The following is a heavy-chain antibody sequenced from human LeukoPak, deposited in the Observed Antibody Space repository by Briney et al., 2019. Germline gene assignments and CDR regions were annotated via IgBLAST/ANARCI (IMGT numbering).Heavy chain of an antibody. J-gene: IGHJ4*02. V-gene: IGHV3-15*01. CDR3: TWMATIFTVDY. CDR1: GVTLSAAW. CDR2: IRNDRIT. D-gene: IGHD5-12*01. Sequence: PGGSLRLSCVLPGVTLSAAWMSWVRQAPGKGLEWVGRIRNDRITDYAAPVQGRFSISRDNSKNTFYLQMNSLRTEDTGMYFCTWMATIFTVDYWGQGTLVTVSS.